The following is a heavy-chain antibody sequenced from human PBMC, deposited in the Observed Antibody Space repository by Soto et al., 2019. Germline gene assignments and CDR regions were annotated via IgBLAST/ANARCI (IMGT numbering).Heavy chain of an antibody. J-gene: IGHJ6*02. CDR1: GFTVSSNY. CDR2: IYGGGDT. CDR3: ARDRWGWEKGGYPHSNGMIV. Sequence: EEQLVETGGKLVQPGGSLRLSCVVSGFTVSSNYMSWVRQAPGGGLEWVSSIYGGGDTFYADSVKGRFTISKDSSHNTLYLQMSSLKADDSAVYYCARDRWGWEKGGYPHSNGMIVWGQGTTVTVSS. V-gene: IGHV3-53*02. D-gene: IGHD5-12*01.